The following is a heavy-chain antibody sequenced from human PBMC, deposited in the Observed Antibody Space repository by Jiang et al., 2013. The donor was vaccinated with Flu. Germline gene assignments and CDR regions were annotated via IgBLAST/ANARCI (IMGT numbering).Heavy chain of an antibody. CDR1: GGSFSGYY. J-gene: IGHJ6*03. CDR2: INHSGST. D-gene: IGHD2-15*01. CDR3: ARVVSGLLRHYYMDV. Sequence: GLVKPSETLSLTCAVYGGSFSGYYWSWIRQPPGKGLEWIGEINHSGSTNYNPSLKSRVTISVDTSKNQFSLKLSSVTAADTAVYYCARVVSGLLRHYYMDVWGKGTTVTVSS. V-gene: IGHV4-34*01.